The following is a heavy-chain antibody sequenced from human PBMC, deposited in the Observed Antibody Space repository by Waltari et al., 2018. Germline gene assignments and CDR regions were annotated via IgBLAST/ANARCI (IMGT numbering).Heavy chain of an antibody. V-gene: IGHV1-69*10. CDR2: IIPILGIA. D-gene: IGHD3-16*01. CDR3: ARAPEGAYYYMDV. CDR1: GCTFRSYA. Sequence: QVHLVQSTAEVKQPESTVKVHCRASGCTFRSYATRWRRQAPGQGLEWMAGIIPILGIANYAQKFQGRVTITADKSTSTAYMELSSLRSEDTAVYYCARAPEGAYYYMDVWGKGTTVTVSS. J-gene: IGHJ6*03.